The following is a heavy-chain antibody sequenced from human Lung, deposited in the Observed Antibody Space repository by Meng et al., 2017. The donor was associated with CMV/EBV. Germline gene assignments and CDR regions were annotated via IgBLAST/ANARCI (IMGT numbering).Heavy chain of an antibody. CDR3: ARLYCSSTSCYTAGYFQH. D-gene: IGHD2-2*02. CDR1: GYTFTSYY. CDR2: INPSGGST. V-gene: IGHV1-46*01. Sequence: ASVKVSCKASGYTFTSYYMHWVRQAPGQGLEWMGIINPSGGSTSYAQKFQGRVTMTRDTSTSTVYMELSSLRSEDTAVYYCARLYCSSTSCYTAGYFQHWGQGTXVTVSS. J-gene: IGHJ1*01.